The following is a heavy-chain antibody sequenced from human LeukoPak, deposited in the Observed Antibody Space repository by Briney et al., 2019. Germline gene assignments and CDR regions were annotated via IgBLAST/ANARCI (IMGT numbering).Heavy chain of an antibody. V-gene: IGHV3-9*01. CDR2: ISWNSGST. CDR1: GFTFDDYA. CDR3: AKDSSGGFDY. Sequence: GGSLRLSCAASGFTFDDYAMHWVRQAPGKGLEWVSGISWNSGSTGYADSVKGRFTISRDNAKNSLYLQMNSLRAEDTALYYCAKDSSGGFDYWGQGTLVTVSS. D-gene: IGHD6-19*01. J-gene: IGHJ4*02.